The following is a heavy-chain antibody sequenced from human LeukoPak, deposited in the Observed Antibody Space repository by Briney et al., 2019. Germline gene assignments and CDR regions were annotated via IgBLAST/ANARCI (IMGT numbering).Heavy chain of an antibody. CDR2: ISSGSEK. Sequence: GGSLRLSCAASGFTFSTFPMHWVRQAPGKGLEWVALISSGSEKYYADSVKGRFTISRDNSKNMLYLQMNSLRADDTAVYYCARDLELSAVYYFDSWGQGTLVIVSS. D-gene: IGHD3-3*01. CDR3: ARDLELSAVYYFDS. CDR1: GFTFSTFP. V-gene: IGHV3-30*04. J-gene: IGHJ4*02.